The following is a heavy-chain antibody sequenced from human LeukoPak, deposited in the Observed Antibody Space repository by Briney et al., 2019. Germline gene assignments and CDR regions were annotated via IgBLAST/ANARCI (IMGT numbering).Heavy chain of an antibody. V-gene: IGHV3-7*01. CDR2: IKQDGSEK. J-gene: IGHJ5*02. Sequence: GGSLRLSRAASGFTLSSYWMSWVRQAPGKGLEWVANIKQDGSEKYYVDSVKGRFTISRDNAKNSLYLQMNSLRAEDTAVYYCARWYSSGWFDPWGQGTLVTVSS. D-gene: IGHD6-19*01. CDR3: ARWYSSGWFDP. CDR1: GFTLSSYW.